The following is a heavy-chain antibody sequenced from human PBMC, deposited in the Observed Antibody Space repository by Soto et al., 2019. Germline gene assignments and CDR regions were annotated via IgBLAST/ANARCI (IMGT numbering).Heavy chain of an antibody. V-gene: IGHV4-59*01. Sequence: SETLSLTCTVSGGSISSYYWSWIRQPPWKGLEWIGYIYYSGSTNYNPSLKSRVTISVDTSKNQFSLKLSSVTAADTAVYYCARVSSSSLFNGNWFDPWGQGTLVTVSS. CDR3: ARVSSSSLFNGNWFDP. J-gene: IGHJ5*02. D-gene: IGHD6-13*01. CDR1: GGSISSYY. CDR2: IYYSGST.